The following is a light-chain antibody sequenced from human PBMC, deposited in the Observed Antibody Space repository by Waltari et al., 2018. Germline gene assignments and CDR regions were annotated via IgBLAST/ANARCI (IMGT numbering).Light chain of an antibody. CDR1: ESVKGNY. V-gene: IGKV3-20*01. CDR3: QQYNNWPPWT. J-gene: IGKJ2*02. Sequence: EIVLTQSPGTLSWSPGERATRSCRASESVKGNYLVWYQQKPGQAPRVLIYGSSKRATGSPDRFSGSGSGRDFTLTISSLQSEDFAVYYCQQYNNWPPWTFGQGTKLEIK. CDR2: GSS.